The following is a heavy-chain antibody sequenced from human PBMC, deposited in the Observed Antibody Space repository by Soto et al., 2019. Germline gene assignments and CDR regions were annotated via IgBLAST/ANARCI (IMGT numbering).Heavy chain of an antibody. D-gene: IGHD3-9*01. CDR3: TRLATYYDILSGYYFDY. V-gene: IGHV5-51*01. CDR1: GYSFTSYW. J-gene: IGHJ4*02. Sequence: PGESLTISCKGSGYSFTSYWIAWVRQMPGKGLEWMGIIFPGDSSSRYSPSFQGQVTISADKSISTAYLQWSSLKASDTAMYYCTRLATYYDILSGYYFDYWGQGTLVTVSS. CDR2: IFPGDSSS.